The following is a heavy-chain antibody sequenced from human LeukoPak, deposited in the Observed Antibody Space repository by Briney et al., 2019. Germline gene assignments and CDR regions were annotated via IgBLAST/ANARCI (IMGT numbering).Heavy chain of an antibody. CDR2: IYYSGTT. CDR1: GDSVSSSNYY. Sequence: PSETLSLTCAVSGDSVSSSNYYWSWIRQPPGKGLEWIGYIYYSGTTNYNPSLKTRVTISLATSKSQFSLKLSSVTAADTAAYYCARLTTRRRNYFDYWGQGTLVTVSS. V-gene: IGHV4-61*01. J-gene: IGHJ4*02. CDR3: ARLTTRRRNYFDY. D-gene: IGHD4-17*01.